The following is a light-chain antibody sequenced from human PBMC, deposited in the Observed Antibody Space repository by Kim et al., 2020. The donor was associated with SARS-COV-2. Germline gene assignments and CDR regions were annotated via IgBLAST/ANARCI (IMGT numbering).Light chain of an antibody. J-gene: IGKJ3*01. V-gene: IGKV3-20*01. Sequence: EIVLTQSPGTLSLSPGERATLSCRASQGVSSKYLAWYQQKPGQAPRLLIYGASSRATGIPDRFSGSGSGTVFTLTISRLEPEDFAVYYLQQYGVGFTFGPGTKVDIK. CDR2: GAS. CDR1: QGVSSKY. CDR3: QQYGVGFT.